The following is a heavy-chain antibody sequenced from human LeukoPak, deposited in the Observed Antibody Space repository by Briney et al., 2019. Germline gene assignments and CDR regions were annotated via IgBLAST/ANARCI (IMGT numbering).Heavy chain of an antibody. J-gene: IGHJ4*02. CDR3: ARRGDSYAVFDY. V-gene: IGHV4-39*01. Sequence: SETLSLTCTVSGGSICSRGYYWGWVRQPPGEGLEWIGTITYSGSTYFSTSVKSLVSMSMDTSKNQFSLKLTSVTAADTAVYYCARRGDSYAVFDYWGQGTLVTVSS. CDR2: ITYSGST. D-gene: IGHD5-18*01. CDR1: GGSICSRGYY.